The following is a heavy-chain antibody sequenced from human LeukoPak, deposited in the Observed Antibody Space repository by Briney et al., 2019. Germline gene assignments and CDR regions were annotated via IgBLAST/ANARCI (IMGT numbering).Heavy chain of an antibody. CDR2: ITWDGDNT. CDR1: GFMCYNYT. J-gene: IGHJ4*02. CDR3: VKDRLVGSTEYYFDY. D-gene: IGHD1-26*01. V-gene: IGHV3-43*01. Sequence: GGSLRLSGAAYGFMCYNYTMQRHGQAPGKGLEWVSLITWDGDNTYYADSVKGRFTISRDNRKNSLYLHMHSLRTEDTALYYCVKDRLVGSTEYYFDYWGQGTLVTVSS.